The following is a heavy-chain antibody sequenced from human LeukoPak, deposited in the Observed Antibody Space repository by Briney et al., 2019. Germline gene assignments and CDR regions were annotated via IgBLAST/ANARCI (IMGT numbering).Heavy chain of an antibody. D-gene: IGHD3-10*01. J-gene: IGHJ6*03. V-gene: IGHV4-59*01. CDR2: IHYTGST. CDR1: GGSITSYY. Sequence: PSETLSLTCTVSGGSITSYYWSWIRQPPGKGLEWIGYIHYTGSTNYNPSLKSRVTISVDTSKNQFSLKLSFVTAADTAVYYCARVEEGYGSGRRENYYYYYMDVWGKGSTVTISS. CDR3: ARVEEGYGSGRRENYYYYYMDV.